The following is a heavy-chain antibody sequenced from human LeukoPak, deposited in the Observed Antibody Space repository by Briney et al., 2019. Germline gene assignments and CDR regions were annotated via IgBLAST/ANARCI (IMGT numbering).Heavy chain of an antibody. CDR2: IYYSGST. CDR3: ARASRWYGGQFDY. CDR1: GGSISSYY. V-gene: IGHV4-39*07. Sequence: SETLSLTCTVSGGSISSYYWGWIRQPPGKGLEWIGSIYYSGSTYYNPSLKSRVTISVDTSKNQFSLKLSSVTAADTAVYYCARASRWYGGQFDYWGQGTLVTVSS. J-gene: IGHJ4*02. D-gene: IGHD4-23*01.